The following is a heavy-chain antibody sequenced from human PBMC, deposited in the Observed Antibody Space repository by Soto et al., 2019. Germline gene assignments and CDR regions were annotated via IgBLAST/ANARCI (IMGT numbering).Heavy chain of an antibody. J-gene: IGHJ4*01. CDR2: VYYSGST. D-gene: IGHD2-21*01. V-gene: IGHV4-59*01. CDR1: GDSISTYY. CDR3: ARTRMIESWIDY. Sequence: SETLSLTCDVSGDSISTYYWSWIRQPPGKGLEWIGYVYYSGSTLYNPSLESRVTLSIDMSKKKVSLKLSSVIAADTAVYYCARTRMIESWIDYWGHGTLVTLSS.